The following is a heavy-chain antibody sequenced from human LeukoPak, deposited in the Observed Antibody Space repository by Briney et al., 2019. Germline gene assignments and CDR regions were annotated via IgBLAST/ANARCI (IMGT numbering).Heavy chain of an antibody. Sequence: GGSLRLSCAASGFTVSSNYMSWVRQAPGKGLEWVSVIYSGGSTYYADSVKGRFTISRDNSKNTLYLQMNSLRAEDMAVYYCARVNVDTAMVYYFDYWGQGTLVTVSS. D-gene: IGHD5-18*01. V-gene: IGHV3-53*01. J-gene: IGHJ4*02. CDR3: ARVNVDTAMVYYFDY. CDR2: IYSGGST. CDR1: GFTVSSNY.